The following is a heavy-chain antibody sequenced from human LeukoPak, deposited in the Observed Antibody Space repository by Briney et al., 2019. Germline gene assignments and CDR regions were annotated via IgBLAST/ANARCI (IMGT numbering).Heavy chain of an antibody. CDR3: ASNRGYSSSWYWFNWFDP. D-gene: IGHD6-13*01. Sequence: SETLSLTCAVYGGSFSGYYWSWIRQPPGKGLEWIGEINHSGSTNYNPSLKSRVTMSVDTSKNQFSLKLSSVTAADTAVYYCASNRGYSSSWYWFNWFDPWGQGTLVTVSS. CDR1: GGSFSGYY. V-gene: IGHV4-34*01. J-gene: IGHJ5*02. CDR2: INHSGST.